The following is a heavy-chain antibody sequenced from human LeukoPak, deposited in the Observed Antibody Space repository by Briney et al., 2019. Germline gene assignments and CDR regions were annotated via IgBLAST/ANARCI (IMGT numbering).Heavy chain of an antibody. D-gene: IGHD5-18*01. CDR2: INHGGST. CDR1: GGSFSGYY. CDR3: ARRQLWSTFDY. Sequence: PSETLSLTCAVYGGSFSGYYWSWIRQPPGKGLEWIGEINHGGSTNYNPSLKSRVTISVDTSKNQFSLKLSSVTAADTAVYYCARRQLWSTFDYWGQGTLVTVSS. J-gene: IGHJ4*02. V-gene: IGHV4-34*01.